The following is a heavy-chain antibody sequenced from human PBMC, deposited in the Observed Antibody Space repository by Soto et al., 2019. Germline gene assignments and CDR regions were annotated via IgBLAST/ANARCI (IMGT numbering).Heavy chain of an antibody. CDR2: IYYSGST. V-gene: IGHV4-59*01. CDR3: ARGPPLGYCSSTSCSNPEIFDY. J-gene: IGHJ4*01. D-gene: IGHD2-2*01. CDR1: GGSISSYY. Sequence: SETLSLTCTVSGGSISSYYWSWIRQPPGKGLEWIGYIYYSGSTNYNPSLKSRVTISVDTSKNQFSLKLSSVTAADTAVYYCARGPPLGYCSSTSCSNPEIFDYWVHGTLVTVSS.